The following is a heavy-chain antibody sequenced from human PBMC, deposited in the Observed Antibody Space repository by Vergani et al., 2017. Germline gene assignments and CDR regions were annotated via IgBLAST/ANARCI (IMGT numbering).Heavy chain of an antibody. CDR2: IYSGGSST. V-gene: IGHV3-23*03. D-gene: IGHD6-6*01. CDR3: AKEFEPYSSSALFDY. Sequence: EVQLLESGGGLVQPGGSLRLSCAASGFTFSSYAMSWVRPAPGKGLEWDSVIYSGGSSTYYADSVKGRFTISRDNSKNTLYLQMNSLRAEDTAVYYCAKEFEPYSSSALFDYWGQGTLVTVSS. CDR1: GFTFSSYA. J-gene: IGHJ4*02.